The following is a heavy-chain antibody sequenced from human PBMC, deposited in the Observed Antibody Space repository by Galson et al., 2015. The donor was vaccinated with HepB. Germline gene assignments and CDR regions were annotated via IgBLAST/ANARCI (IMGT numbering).Heavy chain of an antibody. D-gene: IGHD4-17*01. CDR1: GFTFSDSS. Sequence: SLRLSCAASGFTFSDSSMHWVRQASGKGLEWIGRIRTKANSYATAYAASVKGRFTISRDDSKNTASLQMNSLKTEDTAVYFCTRHERRTTVTSPFDYWGQGTLVTVSS. V-gene: IGHV3-73*01. CDR2: IRTKANSYAT. J-gene: IGHJ4*02. CDR3: TRHERRTTVTSPFDY.